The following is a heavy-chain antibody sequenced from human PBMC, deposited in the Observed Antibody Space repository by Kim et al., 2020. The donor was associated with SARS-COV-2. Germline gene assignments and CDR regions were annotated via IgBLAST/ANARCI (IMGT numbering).Heavy chain of an antibody. Sequence: GGSLRLSCAASGFTFSSYSMNWVRQAPGKGLEWVSYISSSSSTIYYADSVKGRFTISRDNAKNSLYLQMNSLRDEDTAVYYCARPGMVRGVRNAFDIWGQGTMVTVSS. CDR1: GFTFSSYS. J-gene: IGHJ3*02. CDR3: ARPGMVRGVRNAFDI. CDR2: ISSSSSTI. D-gene: IGHD3-10*01. V-gene: IGHV3-48*02.